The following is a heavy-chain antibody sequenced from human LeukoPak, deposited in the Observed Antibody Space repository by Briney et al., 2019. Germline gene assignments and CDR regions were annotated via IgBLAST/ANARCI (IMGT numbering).Heavy chain of an antibody. V-gene: IGHV4-4*07. CDR3: ASVSLRRGWYY. D-gene: IGHD2-15*01. J-gene: IGHJ4*02. Sequence: PSETLSLTCTVSGGSISGYYWSWIRQPAGKGLEWIGRIYTSGSTNYNPSLKSRVTMSVDTSKNQFSLKLSSVTAADTAVYYCASVSLRRGWYYWGQGTLVTVSS. CDR2: IYTSGST. CDR1: GGSISGYY.